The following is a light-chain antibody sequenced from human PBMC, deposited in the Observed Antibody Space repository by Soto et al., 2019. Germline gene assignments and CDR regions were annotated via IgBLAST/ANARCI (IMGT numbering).Light chain of an antibody. J-gene: IGLJ1*01. CDR3: QSYDTSLSGSYV. CDR1: TSNIGAGYD. V-gene: IGLV1-40*01. Sequence: QSVLTQPPSVSGAPGQRVIVSCTGSTSNIGAGYDVHWYQQLPGTSPKLLIFANSNRPSGVPDRFSASRSGSSASLTITGLQAEDEADYYCQSYDTSLSGSYVFGSGTKGTAL. CDR2: ANS.